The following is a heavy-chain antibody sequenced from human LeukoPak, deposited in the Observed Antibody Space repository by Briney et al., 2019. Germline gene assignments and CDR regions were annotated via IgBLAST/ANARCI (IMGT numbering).Heavy chain of an antibody. V-gene: IGHV3-23*01. CDR1: GFTFSSFP. CDR3: ARDSSHYLGSSDY. CDR2: ISESGDVT. Sequence: PGGSLRLSGVVSGFTFSSFPMSWVRQAPGKGLEWVAVISESGDVTHYADSMKGRFTISRDNSKNTLNLQMNSLRDEDTAIYYCARDSSHYLGSSDYWGQGTLVTVSP. D-gene: IGHD6-6*01. J-gene: IGHJ4*02.